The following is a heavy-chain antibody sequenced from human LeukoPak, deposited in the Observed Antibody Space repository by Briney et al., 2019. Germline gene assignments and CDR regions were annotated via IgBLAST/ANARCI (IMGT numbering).Heavy chain of an antibody. J-gene: IGHJ4*02. CDR2: IIPILGIA. CDR1: GGTFSSYA. Sequence: SVKVSCKASGGTFSSYAISWVRQAPGQGLEWMGRIIPILGIANYAQKFQGRVTITADKSTSTAYMELSSLRSEDTAVYYCVRDQVAAAGRIDYWGQGTLVTVSS. V-gene: IGHV1-69*04. CDR3: VRDQVAAAGRIDY. D-gene: IGHD6-13*01.